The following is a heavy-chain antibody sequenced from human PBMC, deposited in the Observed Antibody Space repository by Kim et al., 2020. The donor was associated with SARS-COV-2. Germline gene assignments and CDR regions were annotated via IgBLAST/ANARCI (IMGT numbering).Heavy chain of an antibody. Sequence: GGSLRLSCAASGFTFSSYGMHWVRQDPGKGLEWVAVIWYDGSNKFYADSVKGRFTISRDNSKNTLYLQMNSLRAEDTAVYYCARDGSGWYILKRSKEHFDYWGQGTLVTVSS. CDR2: IWYDGSNK. V-gene: IGHV3-33*01. J-gene: IGHJ4*02. CDR1: GFTFSSYG. D-gene: IGHD6-19*01. CDR3: ARDGSGWYILKRSKEHFDY.